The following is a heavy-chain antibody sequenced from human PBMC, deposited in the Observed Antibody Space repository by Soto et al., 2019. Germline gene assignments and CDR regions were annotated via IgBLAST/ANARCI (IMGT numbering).Heavy chain of an antibody. J-gene: IGHJ3*02. Sequence: ASVKVSCKASGGTFSSYTISWVRQAPGQGLEWMGRIIPILGIANYAQKFQGRVTITADKSTSTAYMELSSLRSEDTAVYYCARGARPTYYYDSSEAFDIWGQGTMVTVSS. D-gene: IGHD3-22*01. CDR3: ARGARPTYYYDSSEAFDI. CDR2: IIPILGIA. V-gene: IGHV1-69*02. CDR1: GGTFSSYT.